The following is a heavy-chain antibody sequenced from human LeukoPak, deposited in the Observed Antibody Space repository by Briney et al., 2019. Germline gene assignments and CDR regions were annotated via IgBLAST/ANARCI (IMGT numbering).Heavy chain of an antibody. V-gene: IGHV1-69*13. Sequence: SVKVSCKASGDTYSSYAISWVRQPPAQALEWMGGIIPIFGTENYAQKFQGRVTITADESTSTAYMELSSLRSEDTAVYYCARAKDYDILTGYYESGYYYGMDVWGKGTTVTVSS. CDR1: GDTYSSYA. D-gene: IGHD3-9*01. CDR2: IIPIFGTE. J-gene: IGHJ6*04. CDR3: ARAKDYDILTGYYESGYYYGMDV.